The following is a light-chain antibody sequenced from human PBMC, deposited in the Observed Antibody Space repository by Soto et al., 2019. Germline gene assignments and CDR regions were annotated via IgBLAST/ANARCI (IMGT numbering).Light chain of an antibody. J-gene: IGKJ1*01. CDR1: QDISTY. V-gene: IGKV1-27*01. CDR3: QKYNTAPLT. CDR2: AAS. Sequence: DIRMTQSPSSLSSSVGDRVTIACRASQDISTYLAWYQQKPGKVPKLLIYAASTLLSGVPSRFSGSGSGTDLTLTISSLQPEDVATYYCQKYNTAPLTFGQGTKVDIK.